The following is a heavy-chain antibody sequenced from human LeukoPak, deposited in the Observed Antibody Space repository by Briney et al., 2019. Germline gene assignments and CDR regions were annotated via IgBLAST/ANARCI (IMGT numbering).Heavy chain of an antibody. J-gene: IGHJ6*02. Sequence: SGRSLRLSCAASGFTFSSYAMHWVRQAPGKGLEWVAVISYDGSNKYYADSVKGRFTISRDNSKNTLYLQMNSLRAEDTAVYYCAYGSGSYYLQAVLDVWGQGTTVTVSS. CDR1: GFTFSSYA. D-gene: IGHD3-10*01. CDR3: AYGSGSYYLQAVLDV. CDR2: ISYDGSNK. V-gene: IGHV3-30*04.